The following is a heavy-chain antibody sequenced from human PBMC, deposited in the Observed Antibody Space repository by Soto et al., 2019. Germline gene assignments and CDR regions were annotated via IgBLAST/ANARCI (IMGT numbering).Heavy chain of an antibody. CDR1: GGFVNSDTHS. D-gene: IGHD2-15*01. V-gene: IGHV4-61*01. CDR3: ARFVRSCSATACSTRADV. CDR2: IYSGGST. J-gene: IGHJ6*02. Sequence: ETLSLTCTVSGGFVNSDTHSWSWIRQTPGKRLEWIGFIYSGGSTKNPSLRSRVTMSVDTSKNQFSLKLRSVIVADTAVYHCARFVRSCSATACSTRADVWGQGITVTVSS.